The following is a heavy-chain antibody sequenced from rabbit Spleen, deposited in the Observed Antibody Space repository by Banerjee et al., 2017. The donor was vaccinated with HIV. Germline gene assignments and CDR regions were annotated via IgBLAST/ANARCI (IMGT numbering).Heavy chain of an antibody. D-gene: IGHD6-1*01. Sequence: QEQLVESGGGLVQPEGSLTLTCTASEFDFSGDYYICWFRQAPGKGPEWIACIFAGSSGNTYYESWAKGRFTISNPSSPAVTLQMNSLTAADTDSYFCASGADYACGGYDLWGQGTLVTVS. CDR2: IFAGSSGNT. CDR1: EFDFSGDYY. J-gene: IGHJ3*01. CDR3: ASGADYACGGYDL. V-gene: IGHV1S45*01.